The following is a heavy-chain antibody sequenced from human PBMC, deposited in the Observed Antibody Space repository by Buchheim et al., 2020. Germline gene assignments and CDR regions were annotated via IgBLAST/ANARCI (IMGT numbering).Heavy chain of an antibody. CDR3: ARDSTAMVTLDY. Sequence: QVQLQQWGAGLLKPSETLSLTCAVYGGSFSGYYWSWIRQPPGKGLEWIGEINHSGSTNYNPSLKSRVTISVDTSKNKFSLKLSSVTAADTAVYYCARDSTAMVTLDYWGQGTL. CDR1: GGSFSGYY. D-gene: IGHD5-18*01. J-gene: IGHJ4*02. CDR2: INHSGST. V-gene: IGHV4-34*01.